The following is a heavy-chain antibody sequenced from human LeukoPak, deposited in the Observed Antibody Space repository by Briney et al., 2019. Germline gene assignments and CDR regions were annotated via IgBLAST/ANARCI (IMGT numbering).Heavy chain of an antibody. D-gene: IGHD1-26*01. V-gene: IGHV4-34*01. CDR3: ARSRAGRFDY. CDR2: INHSGST. Sequence: SETLSLTCAVYGGSFSGYYWSWIRQPPGKGLEWIGEINHSGSTNYNPSLKSRVTISVDTSKNQFSLKLSPVTAADTAVYYCARSRAGRFDYWGQGTLVTVSS. J-gene: IGHJ4*02. CDR1: GGSFSGYY.